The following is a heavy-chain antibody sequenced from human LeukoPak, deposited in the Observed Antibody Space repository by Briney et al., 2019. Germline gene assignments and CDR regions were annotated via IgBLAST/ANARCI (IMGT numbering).Heavy chain of an antibody. V-gene: IGHV3-9*01. J-gene: IGHJ4*02. Sequence: GGSLRLSCAASGFTFGDYAMHWVRQAPGKGLEWVSCISWNSDSIGYADSVKGRFTISRDNAKNSLYLQMNSLRAEDTALYYCAKAYLPGIAVDDFDYWGQGTLVTVSS. CDR1: GFTFGDYA. CDR2: ISWNSDSI. D-gene: IGHD6-19*01. CDR3: AKAYLPGIAVDDFDY.